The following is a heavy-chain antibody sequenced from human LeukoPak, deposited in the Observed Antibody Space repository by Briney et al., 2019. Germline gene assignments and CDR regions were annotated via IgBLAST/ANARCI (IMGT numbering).Heavy chain of an antibody. CDR1: GGTFSSYA. CDR2: IIPIFGTA. J-gene: IGHJ6*03. V-gene: IGHV1-69*06. Sequence: ASVKVSCKASGGTFSSYAISWVRQAPGQGLEWMGGIIPIFGTANYAQKFQGRVTITADKSTSTAYMELSSLRSEDTAVYYCASSVIAADYYYYMDVWGKGTTVTVSS. D-gene: IGHD6-13*01. CDR3: ASSVIAADYYYYMDV.